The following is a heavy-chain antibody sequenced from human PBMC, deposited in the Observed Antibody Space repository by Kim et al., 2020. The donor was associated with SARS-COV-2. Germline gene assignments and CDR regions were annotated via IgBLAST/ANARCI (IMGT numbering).Heavy chain of an antibody. D-gene: IGHD3-9*01. CDR3: ARARGYDILTGYYSPQYYFDY. Sequence: ASVKVSCKASGYTFTSYGISWVRQAPGQGLEWMGWINAYNGNTNYAQKLQGRVTMTTDTSTSTAYMELRSLRSDDTAVYYCARARGYDILTGYYSPQYYFDYWGQGTLVTVSS. CDR1: GYTFTSYG. CDR2: INAYNGNT. J-gene: IGHJ4*02. V-gene: IGHV1-18*01.